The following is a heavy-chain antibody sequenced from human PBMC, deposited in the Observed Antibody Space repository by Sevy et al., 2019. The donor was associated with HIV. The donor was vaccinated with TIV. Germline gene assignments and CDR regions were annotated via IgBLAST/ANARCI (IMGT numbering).Heavy chain of an antibody. CDR3: ARGYCSGGSCYSLTIIFDY. CDR1: GLTFSSYW. V-gene: IGHV3-74*01. D-gene: IGHD2-15*01. Sequence: GGSLRLSCAASGLTFSSYWMHWVRQAPGKGLVWVSRINSDGSSTSYADSVKGRFTISRDNAKNTLYLQMNSLRAEDTAVYYCARGYCSGGSCYSLTIIFDYWGQGTLVTVSS. CDR2: INSDGSST. J-gene: IGHJ4*02.